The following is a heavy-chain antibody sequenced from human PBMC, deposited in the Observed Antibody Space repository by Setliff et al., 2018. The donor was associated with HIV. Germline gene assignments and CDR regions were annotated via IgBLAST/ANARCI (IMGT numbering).Heavy chain of an antibody. CDR2: ISVYNGNT. Sequence: ASVKVSCKASGYTFTSYGISWVRQAPGQGLEWMGWISVYNGNTNYAQKLQGRVTMTTDTSTSTAYMELRSLRSDDTAVYYCARVYCSGGSCFTFDYWGQGTLVTVSS. V-gene: IGHV1-18*01. CDR3: ARVYCSGGSCFTFDY. J-gene: IGHJ4*02. D-gene: IGHD2-15*01. CDR1: GYTFTSYG.